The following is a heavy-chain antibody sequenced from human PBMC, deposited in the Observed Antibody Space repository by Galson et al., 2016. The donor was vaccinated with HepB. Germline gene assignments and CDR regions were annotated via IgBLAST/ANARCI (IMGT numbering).Heavy chain of an antibody. D-gene: IGHD5-18*01. CDR3: ARVRQRVKGYSYSPLFDY. V-gene: IGHV4-59*11. CDR1: GGSISSHF. CDR2: IYDSGST. Sequence: TLSLTCAVSGGSISSHFCSWIRQPPGKGLEWIGHIYDSGSTNYNPSLQSRVTISVDTSKNQFSLKLSSVTAADTAVYYCARVRQRVKGYSYSPLFDYWGPGTLVTVSP. J-gene: IGHJ4*02.